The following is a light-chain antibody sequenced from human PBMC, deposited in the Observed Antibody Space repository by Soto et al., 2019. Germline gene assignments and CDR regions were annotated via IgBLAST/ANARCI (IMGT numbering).Light chain of an antibody. Sequence: EIVLTQSPATLSLYPGERATLSCRASQSVGNSLAWVQQTPGQAPRLLIYDASTRATGIPARFSGSGSGTAFTLTINSLEPEDSAVYYCQQRYTWVTFGGGTKVEIK. CDR2: DAS. CDR3: QQRYTWVT. V-gene: IGKV3-11*01. CDR1: QSVGNS. J-gene: IGKJ4*01.